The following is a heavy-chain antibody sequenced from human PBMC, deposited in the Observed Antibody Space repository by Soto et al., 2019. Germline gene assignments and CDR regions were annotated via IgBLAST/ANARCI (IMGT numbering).Heavy chain of an antibody. CDR2: ISGSGGST. D-gene: IGHD2-2*01. CDR3: ARTSTPPAVSQSGAFDI. Sequence: GGSLRLSCAASGFTFSSYAMSWVRQAPGKGLEWVSAISGSGGSTYYADSVKGRFTISRDNSKNTLYLQMNSLRAEDTAVYYCARTSTPPAVSQSGAFDIWGQGTMGTV. J-gene: IGHJ3*02. V-gene: IGHV3-23*01. CDR1: GFTFSSYA.